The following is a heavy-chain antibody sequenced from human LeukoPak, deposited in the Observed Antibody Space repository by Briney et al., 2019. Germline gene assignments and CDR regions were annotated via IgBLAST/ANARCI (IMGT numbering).Heavy chain of an antibody. V-gene: IGHV3-74*01. CDR1: GFTFSSYW. D-gene: IGHD3-3*01. CDR3: ASGIGVGDSFDI. CDR2: INSDARNT. Sequence: GGSLRLSCAASGFTFSSYWMYWVRQAPGKGLVWVSRINSDARNTNYADSVQGRFTISRDNARNTLYLQMNSLRVEDTAVYYCASGIGVGDSFDIWGQGTMVTVSS. J-gene: IGHJ3*02.